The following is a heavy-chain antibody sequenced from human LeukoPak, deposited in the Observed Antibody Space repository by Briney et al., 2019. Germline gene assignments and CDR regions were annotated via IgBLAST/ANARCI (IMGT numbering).Heavy chain of an antibody. D-gene: IGHD4-23*01. J-gene: IGHJ4*02. Sequence: SETLSLTCTVSGDSNSSYYWTWIRQPAGKGLEWIGRICSSGSTNYNPSLKSRVTMSVDTSKNQFYLKVSSVTAADTAVYYCAREAHDYGGNSYDYWGQGTLVTVSS. CDR2: ICSSGST. CDR3: AREAHDYGGNSYDY. V-gene: IGHV4-4*07. CDR1: GDSNSSYY.